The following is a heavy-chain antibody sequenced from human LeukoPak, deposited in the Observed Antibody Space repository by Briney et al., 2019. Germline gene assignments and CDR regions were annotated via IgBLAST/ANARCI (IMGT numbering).Heavy chain of an antibody. CDR3: ASRHCSGGGCYFAGADPFDY. CDR1: GFTVSSTY. D-gene: IGHD2-15*01. CDR2: IYSGGNI. J-gene: IGHJ4*02. Sequence: GGSLRLSCAASGFTVSSTYMSWVRQAPGKGLEWVSVIYSGGNIYYIDSVKGRFTISRDTSKNTLYLQMNSLRAEATAVYYCASRHCSGGGCYFAGADPFDYWGQGTLVTVSS. V-gene: IGHV3-53*01.